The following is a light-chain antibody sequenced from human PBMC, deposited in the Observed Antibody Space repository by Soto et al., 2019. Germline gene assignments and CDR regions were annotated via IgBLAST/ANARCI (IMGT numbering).Light chain of an antibody. J-gene: IGKJ1*01. CDR1: QSVSSK. Sequence: ESELTQSPATLSVPPGERATLSCGASQSVSSKLAWFQQKPGQAPSLLIYGVSTRAIGVPVRFSGSGSGTDFTLTINSLQSEDFAVYYCQQYNNWPHTFGQGTKVDIK. V-gene: IGKV3-15*01. CDR3: QQYNNWPHT. CDR2: GVS.